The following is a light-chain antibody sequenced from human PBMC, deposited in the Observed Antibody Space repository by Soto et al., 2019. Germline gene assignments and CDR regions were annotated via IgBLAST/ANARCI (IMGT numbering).Light chain of an antibody. CDR1: QSVSNF. CDR2: DTS. V-gene: IGKV3-11*01. CDR3: QQRSNWPIT. Sequence: DIVLTQSQGTQSLSPGKRATLSCRASQSVSNFLAWYQQKPGQAPRLLIYDTSNRATGIPARFSGSGSGTDFTLTINNLDPEDFAVYYCQQRSNWPITFGHGTRLEVK. J-gene: IGKJ5*01.